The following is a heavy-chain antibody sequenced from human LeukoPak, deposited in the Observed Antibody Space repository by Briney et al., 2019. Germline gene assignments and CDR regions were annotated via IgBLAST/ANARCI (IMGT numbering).Heavy chain of an antibody. CDR2: ISGIVGIT. Sequence: GGSLRLSCAASGFTFSSYAIYWVRQAPRKGLKCVSWISGIVGITYFADPVKGRFTISRDNSKNTVYLQMNSLRVEDTAVYYCAKTTTGYSSGRYPGWPVDYWGQGTLVTVSS. V-gene: IGHV3-23*01. D-gene: IGHD6-19*01. J-gene: IGHJ4*02. CDR3: AKTTTGYSSGRYPGWPVDY. CDR1: GFTFSSYA.